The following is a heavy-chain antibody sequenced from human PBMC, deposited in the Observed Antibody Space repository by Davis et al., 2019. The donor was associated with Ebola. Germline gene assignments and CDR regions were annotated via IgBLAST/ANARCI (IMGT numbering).Heavy chain of an antibody. CDR2: IYYSGST. CDR3: ASLLTYYYDSSGYYRTAYFDY. CDR1: GGSISSGGYY. D-gene: IGHD3-22*01. J-gene: IGHJ4*02. Sequence: MPSETLSLTCTVSGGSISSGGYYWNWIRQHPGKGLEWIGYIYYSGSTYYNPSLKSRVTISVDTSKNQFSLKLSSVTAADTAVYYCASLLTYYYDSSGYYRTAYFDYWGQGTLVTVSS. V-gene: IGHV4-31*03.